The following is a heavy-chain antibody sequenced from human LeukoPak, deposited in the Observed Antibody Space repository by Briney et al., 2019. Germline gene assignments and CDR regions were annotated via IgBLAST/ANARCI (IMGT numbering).Heavy chain of an antibody. Sequence: GSSVKVSCKASGGTFSSYAISWVRQAPGQGLEWMGIINPSGGTTSYAQKFQGRASMTWDTSTSTVYMELSSLRSEDTAVYYCARDRTIGSTNYFDYWGQGTLVTVSS. CDR3: ARDRTIGSTNYFDY. D-gene: IGHD5/OR15-5a*01. J-gene: IGHJ4*02. CDR2: INPSGGTT. CDR1: GGTFSSYA. V-gene: IGHV1-46*01.